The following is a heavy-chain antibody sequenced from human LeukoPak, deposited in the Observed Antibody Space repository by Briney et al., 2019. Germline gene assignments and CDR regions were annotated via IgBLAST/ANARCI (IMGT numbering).Heavy chain of an antibody. V-gene: IGHV3-7*01. D-gene: IGHD5-24*01. CDR1: GFTFSSYW. J-gene: IGHJ4*02. CDR3: ARDGGSTWLQLSDYFDY. Sequence: PGGSLRLSCAASGFTFSSYWMSWVRQAPGKGLEWVANIKQDGSEKYYVDSVKGRFTISRDNAKNSLYLQMNSLRAEDTAVYYCARDGGSTWLQLSDYFDYWGQGTLVTVSS. CDR2: IKQDGSEK.